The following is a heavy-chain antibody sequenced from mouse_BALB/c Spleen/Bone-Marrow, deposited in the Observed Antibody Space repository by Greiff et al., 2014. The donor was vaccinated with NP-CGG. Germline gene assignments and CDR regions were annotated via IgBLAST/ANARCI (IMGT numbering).Heavy chain of an antibody. CDR2: IARGNGST. V-gene: IGHV1S41*01. CDR1: GYTFTNYW. J-gene: IGHJ1*01. CDR3: ARGRYGYDGWYFDV. D-gene: IGHD2-2*01. Sequence: DLVKPGASVKLSCKASGYTFTNYWINWIKQRPGQGLEWIGRIARGNGSTYYNEMFKGKTTLTVDTSSSTAYIQLSSRSSEDSDVYFCARGRYGYDGWYFDVWGAGTTLTVSS.